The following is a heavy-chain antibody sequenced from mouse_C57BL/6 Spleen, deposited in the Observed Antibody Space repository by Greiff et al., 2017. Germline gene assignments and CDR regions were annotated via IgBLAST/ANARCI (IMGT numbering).Heavy chain of an antibody. J-gene: IGHJ3*01. CDR3: TTGPACFAY. Sequence: EVQLQQSGAELVRPGASVKLSCTASGFNIKDDYTHWVKQRPEKGLEWIGWIDTENGDTGYASKVQGKATITADSSSTPAYLQLSSLTSEDTAVYYCTTGPACFAYWGQWTLVTVSA. V-gene: IGHV14-4*01. CDR2: IDTENGDT. CDR1: GFNIKDDY.